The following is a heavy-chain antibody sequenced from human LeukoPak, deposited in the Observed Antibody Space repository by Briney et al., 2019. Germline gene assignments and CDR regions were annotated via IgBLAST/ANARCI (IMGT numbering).Heavy chain of an antibody. V-gene: IGHV4-61*02. CDR2: IYTSGST. CDR1: GGSISSGRHY. D-gene: IGHD2-2*01. CDR3: ARAQQPGRNCSSTSCSDFDY. J-gene: IGHJ4*02. Sequence: PSQTLSLTCTVSGGSISSGRHYWSWIRQPAGTGLEWIGRIYTSGSTNYNPSLTGRVTISVDTSRNQFSLKLSSVTAADTAVCFCARAQQPGRNCSSTSCSDFDYWGQGTLVTVSS.